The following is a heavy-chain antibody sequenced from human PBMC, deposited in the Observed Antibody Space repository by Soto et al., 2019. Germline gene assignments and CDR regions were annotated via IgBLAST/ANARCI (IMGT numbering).Heavy chain of an antibody. J-gene: IGHJ4*02. Sequence: GGSLRLSCAASGFTFSSYAMSWVRQAPGKGLEWVSAISGSGGSTYYADSVKGRFTISRDNSKNTLYLQMNSLRAEDTAVYYCAKAYFDWLLFVHSSPPLDYWGQGTLVTVSS. CDR2: ISGSGGST. CDR3: AKAYFDWLLFVHSSPPLDY. D-gene: IGHD3-9*01. V-gene: IGHV3-23*01. CDR1: GFTFSSYA.